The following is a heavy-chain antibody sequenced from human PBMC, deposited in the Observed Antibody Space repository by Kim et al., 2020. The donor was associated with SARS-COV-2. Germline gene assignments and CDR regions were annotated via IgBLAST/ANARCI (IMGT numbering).Heavy chain of an antibody. CDR2: ISYDGSNK. D-gene: IGHD3-22*01. CDR1: GFTFSSYA. CDR3: AREVLGYDSSGSWYFDL. V-gene: IGHV3-30-3*01. J-gene: IGHJ2*01. Sequence: GGSLRLSCAASGFTFSSYAMHWVRQAPGKGLEWVAVISYDGSNKYYADSVKGRFTISRDNSKNTLYLQMNSLRAEDTAVYYCAREVLGYDSSGSWYFDLWGRGTLVTVSS.